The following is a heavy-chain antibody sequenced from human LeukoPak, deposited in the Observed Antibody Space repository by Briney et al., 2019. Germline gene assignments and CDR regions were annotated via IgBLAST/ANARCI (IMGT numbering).Heavy chain of an antibody. J-gene: IGHJ4*02. CDR2: ISSSGDTI. CDR1: GFTFSDYY. CDR3: ARDPSMVRGVIFDY. D-gene: IGHD3-10*01. V-gene: IGHV3-11*04. Sequence: GGSLRLSCAASGFTFSDYYMSWIRQAPGKGLEWVSYISSSGDTIYYADSVKGRFTISRDNAKNSLYLQMNSLRAEDTAVYYCARDPSMVRGVIFDYWGQGTLVTVSS.